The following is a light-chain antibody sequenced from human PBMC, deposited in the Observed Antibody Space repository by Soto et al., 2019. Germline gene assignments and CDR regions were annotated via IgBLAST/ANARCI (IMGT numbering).Light chain of an antibody. V-gene: IGLV2-11*01. CDR2: DVS. CDR1: STDVGSYDY. J-gene: IGLJ3*02. CDR3: CSYTGAWV. Sequence: QSALTQPRSVSGSPGQSVTISCTGTSTDVGSYDYVSWYQQHPGKAPKLMISDVSERPSGVPDRFSGSKSGNTASLTISGLQAEDEADYYCCSYTGAWVFGGGTQLTVL.